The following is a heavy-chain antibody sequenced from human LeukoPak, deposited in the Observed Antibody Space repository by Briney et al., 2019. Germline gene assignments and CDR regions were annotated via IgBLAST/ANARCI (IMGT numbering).Heavy chain of an antibody. CDR3: ARHGIGGCSGGRCYTSFFYYGLDV. Sequence: GESLKISCKAFGYRFADYWIAWVRLVPGKGLEWMGIIFPGESRTTYSPSFQGQVTISADNSIGTAYLQWSSLKASDTAIYFCARHGIGGCSGGRCYTSFFYYGLDVWGQGSTVTVSS. CDR2: IFPGESRT. CDR1: GYRFADYW. V-gene: IGHV5-51*01. D-gene: IGHD2-15*01. J-gene: IGHJ6*02.